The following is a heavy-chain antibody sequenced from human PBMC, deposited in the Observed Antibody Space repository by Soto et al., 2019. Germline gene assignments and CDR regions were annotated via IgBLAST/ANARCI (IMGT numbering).Heavy chain of an antibody. V-gene: IGHV3-15*07. CDR3: ATAPYSSGPT. Sequence: GGSLRLSCVASRFNFSAAWLNWIRQAPGKGLEWVGRIKPKSEGETADYTAPVRGRFTISRDDPQNTLHLQMDSLKTEDTAVYYCATAPYSSGPTWGLGVLVTVSS. CDR1: RFNFSAAW. CDR2: IKPKSEGETA. D-gene: IGHD6-19*01. J-gene: IGHJ4*02.